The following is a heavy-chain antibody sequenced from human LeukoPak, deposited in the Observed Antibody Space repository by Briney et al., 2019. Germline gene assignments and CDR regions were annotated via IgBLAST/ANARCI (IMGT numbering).Heavy chain of an antibody. D-gene: IGHD3-3*01. CDR1: GGSFSGYY. CDR3: ARAYDFWSGYYTGNAFDI. CDR2: IYTSGST. V-gene: IGHV4-59*10. J-gene: IGHJ3*02. Sequence: SETLSLTCAVYGGSFSGYYWSWIRQPPGKGLEWIGRIYTSGSTNYNPSLKSRVTMSVDTSKNQFSLKLSSVTAADTAVYYCARAYDFWSGYYTGNAFDIWGQGTMVTVSS.